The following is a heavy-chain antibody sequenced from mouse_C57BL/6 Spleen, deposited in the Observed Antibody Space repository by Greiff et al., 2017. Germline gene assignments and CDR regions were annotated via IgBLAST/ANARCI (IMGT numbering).Heavy chain of an antibody. V-gene: IGHV1-55*01. CDR3: ARGVFITTVVNYLDY. CDR2: IYPGSGST. CDR1: GYTFTSYW. J-gene: IGHJ2*01. D-gene: IGHD1-1*01. Sequence: QLQQPGAELVKPGASVKMSCKASGYTFTSYWITWVKQRPGQGLEWIGDIYPGSGSTNYNEKFKSKATLTVDTSSSTAYMQLSSLTSEDSAVYYCARGVFITTVVNYLDYWGQGTTLTVSS.